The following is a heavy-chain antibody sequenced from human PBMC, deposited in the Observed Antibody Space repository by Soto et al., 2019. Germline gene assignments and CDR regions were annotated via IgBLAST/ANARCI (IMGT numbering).Heavy chain of an antibody. CDR3: TSARSSVEPGGFVEN. CDR1: KFFISGSR. V-gene: IGHV3-7*03. Sequence: GGSLRLSCTASKFFISGSRMSGVRQAPGKGLEWVANINQDGSLRRYVDSVKGRFTISRDNGKNSVYLQMNSLRADDTDVYYCTSARSSVEPGGFVENWGQGTLVTVSS. J-gene: IGHJ4*02. CDR2: INQDGSLR. D-gene: IGHD2-15*01.